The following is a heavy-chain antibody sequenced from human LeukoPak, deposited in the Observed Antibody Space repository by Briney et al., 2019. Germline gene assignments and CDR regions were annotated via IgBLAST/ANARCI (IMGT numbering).Heavy chain of an antibody. CDR2: ISSSGSSI. CDR1: GFPFSSYS. V-gene: IGHV3-48*01. D-gene: IGHD2-15*01. CDR3: ARVKGSYFDY. J-gene: IGHJ4*02. Sequence: PGGSLRLSCVGSGFPFSSYSMIWVRQAPGKGLERVSYISSSGSSIYFVDSVKGRFTVSRDNAKNSLFLQMNSPRVEDTSTYFCARVKGSYFDYWGQGALVTVAS.